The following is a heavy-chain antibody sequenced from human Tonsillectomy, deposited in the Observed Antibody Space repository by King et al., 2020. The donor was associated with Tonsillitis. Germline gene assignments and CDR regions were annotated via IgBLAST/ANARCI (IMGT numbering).Heavy chain of an antibody. CDR2: IRQDGGER. J-gene: IGHJ4*02. D-gene: IGHD6-13*01. CDR1: GFSFRNYW. V-gene: IGHV3-7*01. CDR3: ARERSWYFDY. Sequence: QLVQSGGGLVQPGGSLRLSCEVSGFSFRNYWMSWVRQAPGKGLEWVANIRQDGGERNYGDSAKGRFTISRDNAKNSLYLQVNSLRAEDTAVYYCARERSWYFDYWGQGTLVTVSS.